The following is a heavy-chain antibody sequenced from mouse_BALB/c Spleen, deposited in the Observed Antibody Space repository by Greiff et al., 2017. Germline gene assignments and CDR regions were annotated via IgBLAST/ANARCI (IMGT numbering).Heavy chain of an antibody. J-gene: IGHJ4*01. V-gene: IGHV1-69*02. CDR2: IDPSDSYT. CDR3: ARSRSYYYAMDY. CDR1: GYTFTSYW. Sequence: QVQLQQPGAELVKPGASVKLSCKASGYTFTSYWMHWVKQRPGQGLEWIGEIDPSDSYTNYNQKFKGKATLTVDKSSSTAYMQLSSLTSEDSAVYYCARSRSYYYAMDYWGQGTSVTVSS.